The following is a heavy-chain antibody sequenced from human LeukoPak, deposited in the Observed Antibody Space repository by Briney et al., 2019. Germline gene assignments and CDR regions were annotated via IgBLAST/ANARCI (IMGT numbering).Heavy chain of an antibody. J-gene: IGHJ4*02. CDR1: GGSISSYY. D-gene: IGHD1-26*01. CDR2: IYYSGST. CDR3: AVQGLEWELPDY. Sequence: SETLSLTCTVSGGSISSYYWSWIRQPPGKGLEWIGYIYYSGSTNYNPSLKSRVTISVDTSKNQFSLKLSSVTAADTAVYYCAVQGLEWELPDYWGQGTLVTVSS. V-gene: IGHV4-59*08.